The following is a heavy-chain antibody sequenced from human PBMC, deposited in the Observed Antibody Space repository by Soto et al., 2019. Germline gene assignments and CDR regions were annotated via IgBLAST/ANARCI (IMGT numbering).Heavy chain of an antibody. J-gene: IGHJ3*02. CDR1: GGSISSYC. Sequence: QVQLQESGPGLVKPSETLSLTCTVSGGSISSYCWSWIRQPPGKGLEWIGYIYYSGSTNYNPSLKSRVTISVDTSKNQFSLKLSSVTAADTAVYYCARGNSQPGIAVAGTRFAFDIWGQGTMVTVSS. CDR2: IYYSGST. D-gene: IGHD6-19*01. CDR3: ARGNSQPGIAVAGTRFAFDI. V-gene: IGHV4-59*01.